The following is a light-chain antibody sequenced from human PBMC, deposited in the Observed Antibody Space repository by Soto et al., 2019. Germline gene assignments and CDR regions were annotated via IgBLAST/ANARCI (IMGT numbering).Light chain of an antibody. J-gene: IGKJ3*01. CDR2: WAS. Sequence: DIVMTQSPDSLAVSLGERATINCKSSQSVLYSSNNKNYLAWYQQKPGQPPKLLIYWASTRESGVPARFSGSGSGTDFTVTISSLQAEDVAVYYCQQYYSTPRTFGPGTKVDIK. CDR1: QSVLYSSNNKNY. CDR3: QQYYSTPRT. V-gene: IGKV4-1*01.